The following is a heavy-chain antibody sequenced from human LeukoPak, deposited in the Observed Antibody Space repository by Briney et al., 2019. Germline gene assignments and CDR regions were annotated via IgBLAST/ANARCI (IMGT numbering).Heavy chain of an antibody. CDR3: ARLRPITMVRGVIYYYYYMDV. D-gene: IGHD3-10*01. J-gene: IGHJ6*03. CDR2: IYYSGST. V-gene: IGHV4-59*12. CDR1: GGSISSYY. Sequence: SETLSLTCTVSGGSISSYYWSWIRQPPGKGLEWIGYIYYSGSTNYNPSLKSRVSISVDTSKNQFSLKLSSVTAADTAVYYCARLRPITMVRGVIYYYYYMDVWGKGTTVTVSS.